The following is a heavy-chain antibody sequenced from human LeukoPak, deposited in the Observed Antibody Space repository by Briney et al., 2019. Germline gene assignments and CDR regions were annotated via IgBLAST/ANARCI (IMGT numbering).Heavy chain of an antibody. J-gene: IGHJ4*02. CDR1: GGSISNSNYY. D-gene: IGHD6-19*01. Sequence: SVTLSLTCTVSGGSISNSNYYWGWIRQPPGKGLEWIGSIYYSGNTYYNPSLKSRVTISLDSSENRFSLKLTSVTAADTAVYYCAREAPGGSGWAYFDYWGQGSLVTVPS. V-gene: IGHV4-39*07. CDR2: IYYSGNT. CDR3: AREAPGGSGWAYFDY.